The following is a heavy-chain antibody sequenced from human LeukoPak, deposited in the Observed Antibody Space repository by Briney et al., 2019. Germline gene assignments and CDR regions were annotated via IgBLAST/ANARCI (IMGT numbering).Heavy chain of an antibody. V-gene: IGHV4-59*08. CDR3: ARQTAKNVDTARFDY. CDR1: GGSINNYY. CDR2: IYYSGST. D-gene: IGHD5-18*01. Sequence: SETLSLTCTISGGSINNYYWSFLRQPPGQGLKRIGYIYYSGSTNYNPSLNSRVNISLDTSKNQFSLRLSSVTAADTAVYYCARQTAKNVDTARFDYWGQGTLVTVSS. J-gene: IGHJ4*02.